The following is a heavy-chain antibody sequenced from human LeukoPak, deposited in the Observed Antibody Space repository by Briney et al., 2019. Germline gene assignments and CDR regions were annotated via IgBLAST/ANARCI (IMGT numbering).Heavy chain of an antibody. CDR3: ARGIPEWVRGDYDLYYFDY. Sequence: SQTLSLTCTVSGGSISSGGYYWSWIRQHPGKGLEWIGYIYYSGSTYYNPSLKSRVTISVDTSRNQFSLKLSSVTAADTAVYYCARGIPEWVRGDYDLYYFDYWGQGTLVTVSS. CDR2: IYYSGST. J-gene: IGHJ4*02. V-gene: IGHV4-31*03. CDR1: GGSISSGGYY. D-gene: IGHD5-12*01.